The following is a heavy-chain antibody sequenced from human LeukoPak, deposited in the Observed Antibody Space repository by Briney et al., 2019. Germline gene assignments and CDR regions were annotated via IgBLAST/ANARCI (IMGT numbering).Heavy chain of an antibody. CDR3: ARVSSTNGVGDFDY. D-gene: IGHD2-8*01. J-gene: IGHJ4*02. Sequence: ASVKVSCKASGYTFTSYDINWVRQATGQGLEWMGWMNPNSGNTGYAQKFQGRVTITRNTSISTAYMELSSLRSEDTAVYYCARVSSTNGVGDFDYWGQGTLVTVSS. CDR1: GYTFTSYD. V-gene: IGHV1-8*03. CDR2: MNPNSGNT.